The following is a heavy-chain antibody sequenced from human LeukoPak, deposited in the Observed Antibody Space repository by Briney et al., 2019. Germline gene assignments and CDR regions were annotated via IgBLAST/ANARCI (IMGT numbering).Heavy chain of an antibody. CDR1: GYSFTGYY. V-gene: IGHV1-2*02. CDR3: ARVYSSGWYMFDNKYYFDY. J-gene: IGHJ4*02. CDR2: TNPNSGGT. Sequence: ASVKVCCNASGYSFTGYYMHWVRQDPGQGLEWMGSTNPNSGGTNYAQKFQGRVTMTRDTSISTAYMELSRLRSDDTAVYYCARVYSSGWYMFDNKYYFDYWGQGTLVTVSS. D-gene: IGHD6-19*01.